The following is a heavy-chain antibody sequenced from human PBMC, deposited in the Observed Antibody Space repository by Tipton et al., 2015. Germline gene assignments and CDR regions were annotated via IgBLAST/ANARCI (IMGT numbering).Heavy chain of an antibody. Sequence: GLVKPSQTLSLTCAISGDSVSSNSAAWTWIRQSPSRGLEWLGRTYYRSKWYNDYAESVKGRITISPDTSKNQFSLKLSSVTAADTAVYYCARRFYDFWSGVHSFDSWGQGTLVTVSS. CDR3: ARRFYDFWSGVHSFDS. V-gene: IGHV6-1*01. D-gene: IGHD3-3*01. J-gene: IGHJ4*02. CDR2: TYYRSKWYN. CDR1: GDSVSSNSAA.